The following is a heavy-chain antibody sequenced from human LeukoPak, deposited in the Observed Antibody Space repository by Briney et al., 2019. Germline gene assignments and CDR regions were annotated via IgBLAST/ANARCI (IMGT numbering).Heavy chain of an antibody. D-gene: IGHD3-9*01. J-gene: IGHJ4*02. Sequence: GGSLRLSCAASGFTFSSYAMHWVRQAPGKGLEWVAVISYDGSNKYYADSVKGRFTISRDNSKNTLHLQMNSLRAEDTAVYYCARTHDILTGYYKGIDYWGQGTLVTVSS. V-gene: IGHV3-30-3*01. CDR1: GFTFSSYA. CDR2: ISYDGSNK. CDR3: ARTHDILTGYYKGIDY.